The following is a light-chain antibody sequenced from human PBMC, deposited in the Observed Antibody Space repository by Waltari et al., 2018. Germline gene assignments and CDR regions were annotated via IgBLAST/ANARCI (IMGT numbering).Light chain of an antibody. V-gene: IGKV1-5*03. J-gene: IGKJ1*01. CDR2: RAS. CDR3: KQYITSPWT. CDR1: QSVSTS. Sequence: DIQMTQSPSTLSVSVGDRVTITCRASQSVSTSLAWYQQKPGNAPKVLIYRASSLDSGVPFRFGGSGSGTEFTLTITSLQPEDVAIYSCKQYITSPWTFGQGTRLEVK.